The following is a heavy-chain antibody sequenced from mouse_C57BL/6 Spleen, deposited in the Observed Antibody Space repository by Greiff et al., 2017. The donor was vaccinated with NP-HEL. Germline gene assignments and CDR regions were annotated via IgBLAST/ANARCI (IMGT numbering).Heavy chain of an antibody. V-gene: IGHV5-6*01. CDR1: GFTFSSYG. CDR2: ISSGGSYT. J-gene: IGHJ4*01. Sequence: EVQRVESGGDLVKPGGSLKLSCAASGFTFSSYGMSWVRQTPDKRLEWVATISSGGSYTYYPDSVKGRFTISRDNAKNTLYLQMSSLKSEDTAMYYCARQERARAMDYWGQGTSVTVSS. CDR3: ARQERARAMDY.